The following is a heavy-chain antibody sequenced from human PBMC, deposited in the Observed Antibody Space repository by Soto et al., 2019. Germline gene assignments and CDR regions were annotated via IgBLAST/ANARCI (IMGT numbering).Heavy chain of an antibody. J-gene: IGHJ3*02. CDR2: ISYDGSNK. CDR3: ARDALRLLWFGEPYI. V-gene: IGHV3-30-3*01. Sequence: PGGSLRLSCAASGFTFSSYAMHWVRQAPGKGLEWVAVISYDGSNKYYADSVKGRFTISRDNSKNTLYLQMNSLRAEDTAVYYCARDALRLLWFGEPYIWGRGTMVTV. CDR1: GFTFSSYA. D-gene: IGHD3-10*01.